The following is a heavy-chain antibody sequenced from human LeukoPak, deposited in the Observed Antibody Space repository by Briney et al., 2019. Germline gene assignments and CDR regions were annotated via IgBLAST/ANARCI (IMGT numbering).Heavy chain of an antibody. CDR3: AKLPFGSGSYAIIIDY. Sequence: GGSLRLSCAASGFTFSSYAMSWVRQAPGKGLEWVSAISGSGGSTYYADSVKGRFTISRDNSKNTLYLQMNSLRAEDTAVYYCAKLPFGSGSYAIIIDYWGQGTLVTVSS. CDR1: GFTFSSYA. CDR2: ISGSGGST. D-gene: IGHD3-10*01. J-gene: IGHJ4*02. V-gene: IGHV3-23*01.